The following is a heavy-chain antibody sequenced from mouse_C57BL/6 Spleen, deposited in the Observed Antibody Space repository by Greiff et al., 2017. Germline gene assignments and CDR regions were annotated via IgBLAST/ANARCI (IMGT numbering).Heavy chain of an antibody. Sequence: VQLQQSGPELVKPGASVKISCKASGYAFSSSWMNWVKQRPGKGLEWIGRIYPGDGDTNYNGKFKGKATLTADKSSSTAYMQLSSLTSEDSAVYFCAFNWFFDYWGQGTTLTVSS. CDR1: GYAFSSSW. D-gene: IGHD4-1*02. J-gene: IGHJ2*01. CDR3: AFNWFFDY. CDR2: IYPGDGDT. V-gene: IGHV1-82*01.